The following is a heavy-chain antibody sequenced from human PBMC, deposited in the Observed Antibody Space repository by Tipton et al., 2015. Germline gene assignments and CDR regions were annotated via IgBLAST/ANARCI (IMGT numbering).Heavy chain of an antibody. D-gene: IGHD3-10*01. CDR1: SDSISKYY. V-gene: IGHV4-59*08. CDR2: IQYSGST. CDR3: ARGLLLWFGMSDY. J-gene: IGHJ4*02. Sequence: TLSLTCSVSSDSISKYYWSWIRQPPGKELEWIGYIQYSGSTHYNPSLKRRVTISLDTSKNQFSLTLNSVTAADTAVYYCARGLLLWFGMSDYWGRGTLATVSS.